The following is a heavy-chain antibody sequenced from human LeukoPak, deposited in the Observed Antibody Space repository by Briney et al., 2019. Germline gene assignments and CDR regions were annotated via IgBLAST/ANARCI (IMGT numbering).Heavy chain of an antibody. D-gene: IGHD2-8*01. V-gene: IGHV3-30*18. CDR1: GFTFSSYG. CDR3: AKGNIVLMVYALYNWFDP. Sequence: GGSLRLSCAASGFTFSSYGMHWVRQAPGKGLEWVAVISYDGSNKYYADSVKGRFTISRDNSKNTLYLQMNSLRAEDTAVYYCAKGNIVLMVYALYNWFDPWGQGTLVTVS. J-gene: IGHJ5*02. CDR2: ISYDGSNK.